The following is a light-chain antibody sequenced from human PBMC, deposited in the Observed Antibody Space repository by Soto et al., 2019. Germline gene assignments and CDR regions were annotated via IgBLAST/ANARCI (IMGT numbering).Light chain of an antibody. Sequence: QSVLTQPPSASGTPGQRVSISCSGSSSNIGRYTVNWYQQFPGAAPKLVIYTNNQRPSGVPDRFSGSKSGTSASLAISGLQSEDEAYYYCAAWDDSLNGFVFGSGTKVTVL. CDR3: AAWDDSLNGFV. CDR2: TNN. V-gene: IGLV1-44*01. CDR1: SSNIGRYT. J-gene: IGLJ1*01.